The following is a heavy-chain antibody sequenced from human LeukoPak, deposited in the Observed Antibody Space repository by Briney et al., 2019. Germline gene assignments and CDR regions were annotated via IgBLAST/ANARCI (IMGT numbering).Heavy chain of an antibody. J-gene: IGHJ5*02. V-gene: IGHV4-39*01. CDR1: GGSISSSSYY. D-gene: IGHD5-12*01. Sequence: PSETLSLTCTVSGGSISSSSYYWGWIRQPPGKGLEWIGSIYYSGSTYYNPSLKSRVTISVDTSKNQFSLKLSSVTAADTAVYYCARREGYSGYDSPDWFDPWGQGTLVTVSS. CDR2: IYYSGST. CDR3: ARREGYSGYDSPDWFDP.